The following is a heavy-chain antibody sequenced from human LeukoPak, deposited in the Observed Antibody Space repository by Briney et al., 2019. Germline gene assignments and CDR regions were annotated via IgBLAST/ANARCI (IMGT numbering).Heavy chain of an antibody. J-gene: IGHJ4*02. CDR3: ARASDTAMVFFFDY. D-gene: IGHD5-18*01. CDR1: GGSISSYY. V-gene: IGHV4-4*07. Sequence: SETLSLTCTVSGGSISSYYWSWIRQPAGKGLEWIGRIYTSGSTNYNPSLKSRVTMSVDTSKNQFSLKLKSVTAADTAVYYCARASDTAMVFFFDYWGQGIMVTVSS. CDR2: IYTSGST.